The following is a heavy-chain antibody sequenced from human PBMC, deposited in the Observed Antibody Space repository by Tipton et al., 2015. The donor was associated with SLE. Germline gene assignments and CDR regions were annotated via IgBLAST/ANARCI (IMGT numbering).Heavy chain of an antibody. CDR3: ARDIDDSDAFDI. D-gene: IGHD1-1*01. CDR2: MYTSGDT. CDR1: GDSINSGPYY. J-gene: IGHJ3*02. V-gene: IGHV4-61*02. Sequence: LRLSCTVSGDSINSGPYYWSWIRQPAGKALEWIGRMYTSGDTHYNPSLKSRVTISADTSKNQFSLKLRSVTVADTAVYYCARDIDDSDAFDIWGQGTMVTVSS.